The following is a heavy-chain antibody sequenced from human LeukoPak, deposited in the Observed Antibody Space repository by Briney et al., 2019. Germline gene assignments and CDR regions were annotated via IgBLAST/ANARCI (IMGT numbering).Heavy chain of an antibody. CDR2: FDPEDGET. Sequence: ASVKVSCKVSGYTLTELSMHWVRQAPGKGLEWMGGFDPEDGETIYAQKFQGRVTMTEDTSTDTAYMELSSLRSEDTAVYYCATGPMVRGVMKFQHWGQGTLVTVSS. J-gene: IGHJ1*01. CDR3: ATGPMVRGVMKFQH. V-gene: IGHV1-24*01. CDR1: GYTLTELS. D-gene: IGHD3-10*01.